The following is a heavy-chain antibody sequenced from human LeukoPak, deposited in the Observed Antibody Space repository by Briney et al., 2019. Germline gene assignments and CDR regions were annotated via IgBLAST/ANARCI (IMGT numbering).Heavy chain of an antibody. CDR3: ALRSNRYNWNPKFDY. Sequence: GGSLRLSCAASGFTFSSFALSWVRQGPGKGLEWVSSISSSSSYIYYADSVKGRFTISRDNAKNSLYLQMNSLRAEDTAVYYCALRSNRYNWNPKFDYWGQGTLVTVSS. CDR2: ISSSSSYI. D-gene: IGHD1-20*01. J-gene: IGHJ4*02. V-gene: IGHV3-21*01. CDR1: GFTFSSFA.